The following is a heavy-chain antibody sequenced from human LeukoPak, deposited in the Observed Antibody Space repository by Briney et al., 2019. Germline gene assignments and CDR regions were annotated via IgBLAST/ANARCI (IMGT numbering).Heavy chain of an antibody. CDR1: GFTFGDYA. CDR3: AKDAIPHALVGATNY. Sequence: GRSLRLSCAASGFTFGDYAMHWVRQAPGKGLEWVSGISGNTGRTGYADSMKGRFTISRDNSKNTLYLQMNSLRAEDTAVYYCAKDAIPHALVGATNYWGQGTLVTVSS. D-gene: IGHD1-26*01. J-gene: IGHJ4*02. V-gene: IGHV3-9*01. CDR2: ISGNTGRT.